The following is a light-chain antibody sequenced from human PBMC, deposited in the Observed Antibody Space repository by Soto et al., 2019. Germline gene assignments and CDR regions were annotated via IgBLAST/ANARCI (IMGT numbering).Light chain of an antibody. CDR1: HIVSST. CDR2: GAS. J-gene: IGKJ4*01. V-gene: IGKV3-15*01. CDR3: QQYNNWRLT. Sequence: MTQAPATLSLAPGEIATLSCRASHIVSSTLAWYQQKPGQAPRLLIYGASTRATGIPARFSGSGSGTEFTLTISSLQSEDFAVYYCQQYNNWRLTFGGGTKVDI.